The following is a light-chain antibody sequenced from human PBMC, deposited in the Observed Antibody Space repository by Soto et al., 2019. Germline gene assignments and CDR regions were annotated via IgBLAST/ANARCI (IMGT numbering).Light chain of an antibody. J-gene: IGLJ2*01. CDR1: TSNIGNNY. Sequence: QSVLTQPPSVSAAPGQKVTISCSGSTSNIGNNYVSWYQQVPGTAPKLLIYDNNKRPSGIPDRFSDSKSGTSATLAITGLQTGDEADYYCATWDSSLKGLVFGGGTKLTVL. V-gene: IGLV1-51*01. CDR3: ATWDSSLKGLV. CDR2: DNN.